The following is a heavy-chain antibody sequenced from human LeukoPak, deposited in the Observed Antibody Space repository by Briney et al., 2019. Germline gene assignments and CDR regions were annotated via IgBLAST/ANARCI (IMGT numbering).Heavy chain of an antibody. CDR3: AREGRGWYQLLYGGDFDY. CDR2: ISAYNGNT. D-gene: IGHD2-2*02. Sequence: GASVKVSCKASGYTFTSYGISWVRQAPGQGLEWMGWISAYNGNTNYAQKLQGRVTMTTDTSTSTAYMELRSLRSDDTAVYYCAREGRGWYQLLYGGDFDYWGQGTLVTVSS. J-gene: IGHJ4*02. CDR1: GYTFTSYG. V-gene: IGHV1-18*01.